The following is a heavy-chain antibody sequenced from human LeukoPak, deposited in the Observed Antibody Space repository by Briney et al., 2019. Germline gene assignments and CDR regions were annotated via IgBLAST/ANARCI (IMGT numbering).Heavy chain of an antibody. V-gene: IGHV3-21*01. CDR3: ARSSVAGTGDY. Sequence: GGSLRLSCAASGFTFSSYWMNWVRQAPGKGLEWVSSISSSSSYIYYADSVKGRFTISRDNAKNSLYLQMNSLRAEDTAVYYCARSSVAGTGDYWGQGTLVTVSS. J-gene: IGHJ4*02. CDR1: GFTFSSYW. D-gene: IGHD6-19*01. CDR2: ISSSSSYI.